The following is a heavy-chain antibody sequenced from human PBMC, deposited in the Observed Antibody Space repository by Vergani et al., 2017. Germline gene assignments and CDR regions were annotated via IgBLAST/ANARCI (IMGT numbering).Heavy chain of an antibody. D-gene: IGHD1-1*01. CDR3: ATKSCGTPGCQIGYFRE. J-gene: IGHJ1*01. V-gene: IGHV3-30*03. CDR1: GFTSSYSG. Sequence: QVHLVESGGGVGQPGRSLRLSCVVSGFTSSYSGMHWVRQAPGKGLEWVAVISDDGTQKYYADSVNGRFTISRDKSKSTLYLQMNSLRTEDTAVYYCATKSCGTPGCQIGYFREWGQGTLVTVSS. CDR2: ISDDGTQK.